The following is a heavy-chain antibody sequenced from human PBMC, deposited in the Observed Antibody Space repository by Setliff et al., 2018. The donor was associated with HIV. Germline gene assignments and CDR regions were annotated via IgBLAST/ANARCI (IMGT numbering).Heavy chain of an antibody. J-gene: IGHJ4*01. CDR1: HYSISDSYY. CDR2: VYYLGNT. Sequence: PSETLSLTCLVSHYSISDSYYWGWVRQPPGKGLEWMGTVYYLGNTYHNPSLRSRLSLSIDRSHQSFSFQLTSVSAAVTAMYYCARGQWEGLHAYFFDVWGHGMLVTVSS. D-gene: IGHD1-26*01. CDR3: ARGQWEGLHAYFFDV. V-gene: IGHV4-38-2*01.